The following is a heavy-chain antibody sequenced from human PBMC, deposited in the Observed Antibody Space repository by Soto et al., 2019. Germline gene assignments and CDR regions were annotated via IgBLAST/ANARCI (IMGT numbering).Heavy chain of an antibody. CDR1: GGTFSSYA. D-gene: IGHD3-9*01. V-gene: IGHV1-69*13. J-gene: IGHJ4*02. CDR3: ARGELRYFDWPQWSPPDY. Sequence: SVKVSCKASGGTFSSYAISWVRQAPGQGLEWMGGIIPIFGTANYAQKFQGRVTITADEPTSTAYMELSSLRSEDTAVYYCARGELRYFDWPQWSPPDYWGQGTLVTVSS. CDR2: IIPIFGTA.